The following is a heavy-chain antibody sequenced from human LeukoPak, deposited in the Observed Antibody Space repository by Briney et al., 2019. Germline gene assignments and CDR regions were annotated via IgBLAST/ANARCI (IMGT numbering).Heavy chain of an antibody. V-gene: IGHV4-4*07. D-gene: IGHD3-22*01. CDR2: IYTSGST. CDR3: ARDSNLPPGITMIVVVRDYYYYYGMDV. CDR1: GGSISSYY. J-gene: IGHJ6*02. Sequence: SETLSLTCTVSGGSISSYYWSWIRQPAGKGLEWIGRIYTSGSTNYNPSLKSRVTMSVDTSKNQFSLKLSSVTAADTAVYYCARDSNLPPGITMIVVVRDYYYYYGMDVWGQGTTVTVSS.